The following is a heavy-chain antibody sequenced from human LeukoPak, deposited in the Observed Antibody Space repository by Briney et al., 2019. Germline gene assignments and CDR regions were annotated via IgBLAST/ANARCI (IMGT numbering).Heavy chain of an antibody. J-gene: IGHJ4*02. CDR2: ISSSSSYI. CDR1: GFTFSSYS. CDR3: ASDTIFGVVIHRY. Sequence: GGSLRLSCAASGFTFSSYSMNWVRQAPGKGLEWVSSISSSSSYIYYADSVKGRFTISRDNAKNSLYLQMNSLRAEDTAVYYCASDTIFGVVIHRYWGQGPLVTVSS. D-gene: IGHD3-3*01. V-gene: IGHV3-21*01.